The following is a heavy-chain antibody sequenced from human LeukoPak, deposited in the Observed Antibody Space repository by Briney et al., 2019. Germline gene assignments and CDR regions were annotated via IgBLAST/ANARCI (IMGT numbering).Heavy chain of an antibody. CDR1: GYSFTSYW. V-gene: IGHV5-51*01. J-gene: IGHJ4*02. CDR2: IYPGDSDT. Sequence: GESLKISCKGSGYSFTSYWIGWVRQMPGKGLEWMGIIYPGDSDTRYSPSFPGQVTISADKSISTAYLQWSSLKASDTAMYYCARFLRGYGDYDYFDYWGQGTLVTVSS. D-gene: IGHD4-17*01. CDR3: ARFLRGYGDYDYFDY.